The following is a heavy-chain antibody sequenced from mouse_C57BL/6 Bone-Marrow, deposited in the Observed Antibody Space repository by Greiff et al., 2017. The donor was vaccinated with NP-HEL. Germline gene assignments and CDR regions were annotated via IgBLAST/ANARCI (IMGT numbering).Heavy chain of an antibody. J-gene: IGHJ3*01. Sequence: GGGLVQPKGSLKLSCAASGFSFNTYAMNWVRQAPGKGLEWVARIRSKSNNYATYYADSVKDRFTISRDDSESMLYLQMNNLKTEDTAMYYCVRSGDYDAWFAYWGQGTLVTVSA. D-gene: IGHD2-4*01. CDR3: VRSGDYDAWFAY. CDR1: GFSFNTYA. CDR2: IRSKSNNYAT. V-gene: IGHV10-1*01.